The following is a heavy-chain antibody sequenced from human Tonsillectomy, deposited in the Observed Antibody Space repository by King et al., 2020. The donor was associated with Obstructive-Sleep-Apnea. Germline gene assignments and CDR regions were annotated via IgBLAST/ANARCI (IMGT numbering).Heavy chain of an antibody. CDR2: IYHSGST. D-gene: IGHD3-10*01. V-gene: IGHV4-30-2*01. Sequence: LQLQESGSGLVKPSQTLSLTCEVSGGSISSGGYSWSWIRQPPGKGLEWIGYIYHSGSTYYNPSLTSRVPISVDRSKNQFSLKLSSVTAADTAVYYCARGYGSGSYNWGQGTLVTVSS. J-gene: IGHJ4*02. CDR1: GGSISSGGYS. CDR3: ARGYGSGSYN.